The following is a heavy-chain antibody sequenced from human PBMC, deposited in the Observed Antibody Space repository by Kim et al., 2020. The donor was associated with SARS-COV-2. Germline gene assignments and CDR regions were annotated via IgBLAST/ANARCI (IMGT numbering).Heavy chain of an antibody. J-gene: IGHJ6*01. CDR2: IYYSGST. Sequence: SETLSLTCTVSGGSISSSSYYWGWIRQPPGKGLEWIGSIYYSGSTYYNPSLKSRVTISVDTSKNQFSLKLSSVTAADTAVYYCARISGASAYGYYYYGMDVLGQGTTVPVSS. CDR3: ARISGASAYGYYYYGMDV. CDR1: GGSISSSSYY. D-gene: IGHD4-17*01. V-gene: IGHV4-39*01.